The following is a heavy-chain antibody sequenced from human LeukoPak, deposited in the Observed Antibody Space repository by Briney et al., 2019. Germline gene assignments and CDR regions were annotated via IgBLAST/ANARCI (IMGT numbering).Heavy chain of an antibody. CDR3: ARFLTRFDP. CDR1: GGSISSGSYY. Sequence: SQTLSLTCTVSGGSISSGSYYWSWIRQPAGKGLEWIGRIYTSGSTNYNPSLKSRVTIPVDTSKNQFSLKLSSVTAADTAVYYCARFLTRFDPWGQGTLVTVSS. CDR2: IYTSGST. J-gene: IGHJ5*02. V-gene: IGHV4-61*02. D-gene: IGHD2/OR15-2a*01.